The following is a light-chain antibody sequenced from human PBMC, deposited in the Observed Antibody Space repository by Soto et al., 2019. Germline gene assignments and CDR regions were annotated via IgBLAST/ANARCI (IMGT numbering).Light chain of an antibody. Sequence: DIQMTQSPSSLSASVGDRVTITCRASQSISSDLNWYQQKPGKAPRLLIYTASSLQSGVSSRFSGSGSGTDFTLTIGSLQPEDFATYYCQQSHTTPLTFGGGTKVDI. V-gene: IGKV1-39*01. J-gene: IGKJ4*01. CDR3: QQSHTTPLT. CDR1: QSISSD. CDR2: TAS.